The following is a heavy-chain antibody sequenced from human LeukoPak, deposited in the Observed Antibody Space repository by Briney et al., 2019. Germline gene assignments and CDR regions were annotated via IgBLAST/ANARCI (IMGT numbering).Heavy chain of an antibody. D-gene: IGHD5/OR15-5a*01. Sequence: PGGSLRLSCAAPGFTFSSYWMSWVRQAPGKGLEWVANIKQDGSEKYYVDSVKGRFTISRDNAKNSLYLQMNSLRAEDTAVYYCARVDLYVPDYWGQGTLVTVSS. J-gene: IGHJ4*02. V-gene: IGHV3-7*01. CDR1: GFTFSSYW. CDR3: ARVDLYVPDY. CDR2: IKQDGSEK.